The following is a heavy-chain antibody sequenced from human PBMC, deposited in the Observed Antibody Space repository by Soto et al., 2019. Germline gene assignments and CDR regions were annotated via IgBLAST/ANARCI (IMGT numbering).Heavy chain of an antibody. CDR2: IYYSGST. CDR3: ARFHLSSYYFDY. V-gene: IGHV4-39*01. CDR1: GGSISSSSYY. J-gene: IGHJ4*02. D-gene: IGHD6-13*01. Sequence: SETLSLTCTVSGGSISSSSYYWGWIRQPPGKGLEWIGSIYYSGSTYYNPSLKSRVTISVDTPKNQFSLKLSSVTAADTAVYYCARFHLSSYYFDYWGQGTLVTVSS.